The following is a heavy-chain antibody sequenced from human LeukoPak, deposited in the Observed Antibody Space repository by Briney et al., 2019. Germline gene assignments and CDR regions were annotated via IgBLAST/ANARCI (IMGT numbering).Heavy chain of an antibody. V-gene: IGHV3-48*04. D-gene: IGHD4-17*01. J-gene: IGHJ4*02. Sequence: GGSLRLSCAASGFMFSGYSMNWVRQAPGKGPEWISHISSSSDRIFYADSVKDRFTISRDNAKNSLYLQMNSLRAEDTAVYYCARDRDYAFDYWGQGTLVTVSS. CDR1: GFMFSGYS. CDR3: ARDRDYAFDY. CDR2: ISSSSDRI.